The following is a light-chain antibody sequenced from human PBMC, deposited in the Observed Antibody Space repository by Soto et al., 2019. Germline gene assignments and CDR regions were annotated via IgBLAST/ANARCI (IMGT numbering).Light chain of an antibody. CDR3: QKYNSASVT. J-gene: IGKJ3*01. Sequence: IQMTQYPATLSETLGDRVKITCRASQAIINYFAWYQQKPGKVPQLLIYVASTLKAGVPSRFNGSVSGTDFTLNISSLQPEDVASYYCQKYNSASVTFGRGPKVDLK. CDR2: VAS. V-gene: IGKV1-27*01. CDR1: QAIINY.